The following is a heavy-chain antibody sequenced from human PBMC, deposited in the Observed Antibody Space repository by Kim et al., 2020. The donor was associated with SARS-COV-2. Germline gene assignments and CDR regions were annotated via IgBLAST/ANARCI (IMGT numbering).Heavy chain of an antibody. CDR3: VKEGDYDILTGYLGFDY. CDR2: ISSNGGST. J-gene: IGHJ4*02. D-gene: IGHD3-9*01. CDR1: GFTFSSYA. Sequence: GGSLRLSCSASGFTFSSYAMHWVRQAPGKGLEYVSAISSNGGSTYYADSVKGRFTISRDNSKNTLYLQMSSLRAEDTAVYYCVKEGDYDILTGYLGFDYWGQGTLVTVSS. V-gene: IGHV3-64D*06.